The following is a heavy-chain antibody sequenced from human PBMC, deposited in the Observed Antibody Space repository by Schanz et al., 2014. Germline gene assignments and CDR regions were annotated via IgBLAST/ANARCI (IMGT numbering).Heavy chain of an antibody. V-gene: IGHV3-30*04. CDR3: ARESPFGGDCFSH. D-gene: IGHD2-21*01. CDR1: GFTFSRYA. J-gene: IGHJ4*02. CDR2: ISNDGSDE. Sequence: QVQLVESGGCVVQPGRSVRLSCAASGFTFSRYAMHWVRQAPGKGLEWVAVISNDGSDEHYADSVKGRFTISRDNSKNTLYLQMNSLRAEDTAVYYCARESPFGGDCFSHWGQGTLVTVSS.